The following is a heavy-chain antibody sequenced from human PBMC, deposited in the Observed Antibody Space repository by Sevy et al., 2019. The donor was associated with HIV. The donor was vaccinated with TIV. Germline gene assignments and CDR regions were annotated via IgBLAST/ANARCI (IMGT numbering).Heavy chain of an antibody. CDR1: GFTFSNAW. J-gene: IGHJ5*02. V-gene: IGHV3-15*01. CDR2: IKSKTDGGTT. Sequence: GGSLRLSCAASGFTFSNAWMSWVRQAPGKGLEWVGRIKSKTDGGTTDYAAPVKGRFTISRPDSKNTLFLQMNSLKTEDTAVYYCTTRVFLKGFDPWGQGTLVTDSS. CDR3: TTRVFLKGFDP. D-gene: IGHD2-21*01.